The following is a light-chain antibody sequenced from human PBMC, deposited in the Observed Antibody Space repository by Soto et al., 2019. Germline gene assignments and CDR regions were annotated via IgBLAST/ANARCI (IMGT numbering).Light chain of an antibody. CDR1: QSISSY. CDR3: QQSYSTPIT. CDR2: AAS. Sequence: DIQMTQSPSSLSASVGDRVTITCRASQSISSYLHWYQQKPGKAPKLLIYAASSFQSGVPSRFSGSGSGKDFTLTISSLQPEDFATYYCQQSYSTPITFGQGTRLEIK. J-gene: IGKJ5*01. V-gene: IGKV1-39*01.